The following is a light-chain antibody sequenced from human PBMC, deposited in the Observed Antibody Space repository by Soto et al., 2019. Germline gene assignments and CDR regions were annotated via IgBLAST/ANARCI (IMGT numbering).Light chain of an antibody. CDR1: SSDVGGYNY. J-gene: IGLJ3*02. Sequence: QSALTQPASVSGSPGQSITISCTGTSSDVGGYNYVSWYQQHPGKVPKVMIYDVSNRPSGVSNRFSGSKSGNTASLTISGLQAEDEADYYCSSYTSSTTLVFGGGTKVTVL. CDR3: SSYTSSTTLV. V-gene: IGLV2-14*01. CDR2: DVS.